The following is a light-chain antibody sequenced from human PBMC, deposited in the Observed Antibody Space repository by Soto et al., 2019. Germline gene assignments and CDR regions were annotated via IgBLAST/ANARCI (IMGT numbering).Light chain of an antibody. Sequence: DMEMTQSPSSLSASVGDRVTITCRASQSISNYLNWYQHKPGKVPKLLIYAASSFQSGVQTRFSGSGSETDFPLPINSLQPEDFATYYCQQSYGTPLTFGGGTKIEIK. CDR2: AAS. V-gene: IGKV1-39*01. CDR3: QQSYGTPLT. CDR1: QSISNY. J-gene: IGKJ4*01.